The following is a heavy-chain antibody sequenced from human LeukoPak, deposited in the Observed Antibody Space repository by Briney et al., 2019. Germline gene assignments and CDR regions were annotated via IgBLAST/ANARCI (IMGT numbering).Heavy chain of an antibody. Sequence: GASVKVSCKASGYTFTSYDTNWVRQATGQGLEWMGWMNPNSGNTGYAQKFQGRVTMTRNTSISTAYMGLSSLRSEDTAVYYCARGFYYDSSGRKDFQHWGQGTLVTVSS. D-gene: IGHD3-22*01. CDR3: ARGFYYDSSGRKDFQH. CDR2: MNPNSGNT. V-gene: IGHV1-8*01. CDR1: GYTFTSYD. J-gene: IGHJ1*01.